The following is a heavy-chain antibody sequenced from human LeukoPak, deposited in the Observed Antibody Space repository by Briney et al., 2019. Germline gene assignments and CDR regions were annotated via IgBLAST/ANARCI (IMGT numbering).Heavy chain of an antibody. J-gene: IGHJ4*02. CDR3: ARVRGPTTVTDY. V-gene: IGHV3-53*01. Sequence: GGSLRLSCAASGFTFSSNYMSWVRQAPGKGLEWVSVIYSGGSTYYADSVKGRFTISRDNSKNTLYLQMNSLRAEDTAVYYCARVRGPTTVTDYWGQGTLVTVSS. CDR1: GFTFSSNY. D-gene: IGHD4-17*01. CDR2: IYSGGST.